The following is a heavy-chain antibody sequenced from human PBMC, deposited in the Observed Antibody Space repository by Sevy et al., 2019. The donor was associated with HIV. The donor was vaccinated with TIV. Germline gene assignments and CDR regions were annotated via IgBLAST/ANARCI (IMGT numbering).Heavy chain of an antibody. CDR3: ARVQSRITMVRGAPSGNAFDI. J-gene: IGHJ3*02. CDR2: INHSGST. Sequence: SETLSLTCAVYDGSFSGYYWSWIRQPPGKGLEWIGEINHSGSTNYNPSLKSRVTISVDTSKNQFSLKLSSVTAADTAVYYCARVQSRITMVRGAPSGNAFDIWGQGTMVTVSS. V-gene: IGHV4-34*01. CDR1: DGSFSGYY. D-gene: IGHD3-10*01.